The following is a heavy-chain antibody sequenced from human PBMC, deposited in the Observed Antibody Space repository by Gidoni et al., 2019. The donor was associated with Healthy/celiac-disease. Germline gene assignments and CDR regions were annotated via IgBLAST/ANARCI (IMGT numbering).Heavy chain of an antibody. Sequence: QVQLQQSGPGLVKPSQTLSLTCAISGDSVSSTSAAWHWIRQSPSRGLEWLGRTYYRSKWYNDYAVSVKSRITINPDTSKNQFSLQLNSVTPEDTAVYYCARVLHSSGWYRGVNWFDPWGQGTLVTVSS. J-gene: IGHJ5*02. CDR2: TYYRSKWYN. CDR1: GDSVSSTSAA. CDR3: ARVLHSSGWYRGVNWFDP. V-gene: IGHV6-1*01. D-gene: IGHD6-19*01.